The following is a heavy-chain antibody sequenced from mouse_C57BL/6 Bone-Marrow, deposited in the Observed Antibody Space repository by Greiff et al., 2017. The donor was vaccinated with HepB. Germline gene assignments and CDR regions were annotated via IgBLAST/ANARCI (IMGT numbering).Heavy chain of an antibody. D-gene: IGHD1-1*01. CDR3: VRHGHYYGRWYFDV. CDR1: GFSFNTYA. V-gene: IGHV10-1*01. CDR2: IRSKSNNYAT. J-gene: IGHJ1*03. Sequence: EVKLVESGGGLVQPKGSLKLSCAASGFSFNTYAMNWVRQAPGKGLEWVARIRSKSNNYATYYADSVKDRFTISRDDSESMLYLQMNNLKTEDTAMYYCVRHGHYYGRWYFDVWGTGTTVTVSS.